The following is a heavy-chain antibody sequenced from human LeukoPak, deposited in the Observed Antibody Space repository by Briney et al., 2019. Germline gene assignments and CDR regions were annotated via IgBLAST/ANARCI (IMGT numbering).Heavy chain of an antibody. J-gene: IGHJ3*02. D-gene: IGHD6-13*01. CDR2: IYYSGST. Sequence: PSETLSRTCAVYGGSFSGFYWSWIRHPPGNGLDLIWDIYYSGSTNYNPSLKSRVTISVDTSKNQFSLTLSSVTAADTAVYYCARLSKQLTTGNPFDIWGQGTMVTFSS. CDR1: GGSFSGFY. CDR3: ARLSKQLTTGNPFDI. V-gene: IGHV4-59*08.